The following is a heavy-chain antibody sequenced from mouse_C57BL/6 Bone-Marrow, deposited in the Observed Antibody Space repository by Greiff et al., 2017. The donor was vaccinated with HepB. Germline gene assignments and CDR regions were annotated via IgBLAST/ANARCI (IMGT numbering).Heavy chain of an antibody. J-gene: IGHJ2*01. CDR3: ARSGLLTRDY. Sequence: QVQLQQPGAELVKPGASVKLSCKASGYTFTSYWMHWVKQRPGQGLEWIGMIHPNGGSTNYNEKFKSKATLTVDKSSSTAYMQLSSLTSEDSAVYYCARSGLLTRDYWGQGTTLTVSS. CDR1: GYTFTSYW. D-gene: IGHD2-3*01. V-gene: IGHV1-64*01. CDR2: IHPNGGST.